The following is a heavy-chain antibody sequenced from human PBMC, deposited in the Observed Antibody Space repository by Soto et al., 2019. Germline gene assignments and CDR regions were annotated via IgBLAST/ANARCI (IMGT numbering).Heavy chain of an antibody. CDR2: IYYTGST. CDR3: ARRQGYCSGDTCYPFDF. V-gene: IGHV4-39*01. D-gene: IGHD2-15*01. J-gene: IGHJ4*02. CDR1: GGSISSSGNY. Sequence: QLLESGPGLVKPSETLSLTCTVSGGSISSSGNYWGWIRQPPGKGLEWIATIYYTGSTYYNPSLKSRVTISVDTSNNQFSLKLTSVTAEDTALYYCARRQGYCSGDTCYPFDFWGQGTLVTVSS.